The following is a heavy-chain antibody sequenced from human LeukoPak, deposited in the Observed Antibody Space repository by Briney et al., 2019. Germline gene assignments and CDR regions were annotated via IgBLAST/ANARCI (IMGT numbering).Heavy chain of an antibody. Sequence: ASVTVSCTASGYTFTTYGLSWVRQAPGQGLEWLGWISTYDDNIKYAQSLQGRLTLTIDTSTSTAYMELRSLTSDDTAVYYCARDDLQLVRRLGGGTEYYYYYYMDVWGKGTTVTVSS. CDR2: ISTYDDNI. CDR1: GYTFTTYG. V-gene: IGHV1-18*01. D-gene: IGHD6-13*01. CDR3: ARDDLQLVRRLGGGTEYYYYYYMDV. J-gene: IGHJ6*03.